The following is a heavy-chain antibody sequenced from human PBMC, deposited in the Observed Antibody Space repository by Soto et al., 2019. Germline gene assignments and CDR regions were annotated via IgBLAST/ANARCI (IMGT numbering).Heavy chain of an antibody. D-gene: IGHD2-8*01. CDR1: GYSFTTYG. CDR2: ISGYNGDT. CDR3: AKNGHPPYYYYGMDV. J-gene: IGHJ6*02. V-gene: IGHV1-18*01. Sequence: ASVKVSCKASGYSFTTYGISWVRQAPGQGLEWMGWISGYNGDTNNAQRFQDRVTMTIDRSTTTAYLELRSLTSDDTAVYYCAKNGHPPYYYYGMDVWGQGTTVTVSS.